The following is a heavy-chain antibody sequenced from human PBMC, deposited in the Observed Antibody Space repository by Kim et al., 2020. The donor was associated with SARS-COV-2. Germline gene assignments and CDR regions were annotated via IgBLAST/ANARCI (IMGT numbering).Heavy chain of an antibody. Sequence: QKFQGRVTMTRDTSTSTGYMGLSSLRSEDTAVYYCAREPMTTVAPNWFDPWGQGTLVTVSS. V-gene: IGHV1-46*01. D-gene: IGHD4-17*01. J-gene: IGHJ5*02. CDR3: AREPMTTVAPNWFDP.